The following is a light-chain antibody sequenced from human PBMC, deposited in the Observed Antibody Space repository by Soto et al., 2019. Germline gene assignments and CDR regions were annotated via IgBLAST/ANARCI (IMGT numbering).Light chain of an antibody. CDR1: SSDVGGYNY. V-gene: IGLV2-14*01. J-gene: IGLJ2*01. Sequence: QSALTQPASVSGSPGQSITISCTGTSSDVGGYNYVSWYQQHPGKAPKLMLYDVSNRPSGVSNRFSGSKSGNTASLTISGIQAEDDADYYCSSYTSSSTLVVFGGGTKVTVL. CDR3: SSYTSSSTLVV. CDR2: DVS.